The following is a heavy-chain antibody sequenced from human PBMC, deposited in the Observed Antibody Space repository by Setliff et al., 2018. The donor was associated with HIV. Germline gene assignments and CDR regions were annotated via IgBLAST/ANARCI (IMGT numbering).Heavy chain of an antibody. CDR1: GGSFSGYY. D-gene: IGHD3-16*01. J-gene: IGHJ6*03. V-gene: IGHV4-34*01. Sequence: SETLSLTCAVYGGSFSGYYWSWIRQPPGKGLEWIGKINHSGSTSYNPSLKSRVTISVDTSKNHFSLNLSSVTAADTAVYYCARDVGVTYYYYMDVWGKGTTVTVSS. CDR2: INHSGST. CDR3: ARDVGVTYYYYMDV.